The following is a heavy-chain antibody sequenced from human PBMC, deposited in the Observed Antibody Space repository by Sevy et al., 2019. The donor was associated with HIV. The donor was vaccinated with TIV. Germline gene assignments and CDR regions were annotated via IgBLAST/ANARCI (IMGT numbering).Heavy chain of an antibody. D-gene: IGHD5-18*01. CDR2: MKQDGAEK. CDR1: GFSFSSYW. CDR3: VREGLGGYSYSLDC. J-gene: IGHJ4*02. V-gene: IGHV3-7*01. Sequence: GGSLRLSCAASGFSFSSYWMSWVRQAPGKGLEWVATMKQDGAEKDYVDSVKGRFTISRDNTKSSLFLQMNSLSAEATVVYYCVREGLGGYSYSLDCWGQGTLVTVSS.